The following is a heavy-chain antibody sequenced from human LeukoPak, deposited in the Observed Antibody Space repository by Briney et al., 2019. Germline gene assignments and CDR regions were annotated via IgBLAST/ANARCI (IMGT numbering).Heavy chain of an antibody. V-gene: IGHV4-30-2*01. CDR1: GGSISSGGYS. CDR3: ARRGGSADAFDI. CDR2: IYHSGST. Sequence: SETLSLTCAVSGGSISSGGYSWSWIRQPPGKGLEWIGYIYHSGSTYHNPSLKSRVTISVDRSKNQFSLKLSSVTAADTAVYYCARRGGSADAFDIWGQGTMVTVSS. D-gene: IGHD3-10*01. J-gene: IGHJ3*02.